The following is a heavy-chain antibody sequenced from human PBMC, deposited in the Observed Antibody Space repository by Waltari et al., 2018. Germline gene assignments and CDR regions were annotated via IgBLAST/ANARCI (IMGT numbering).Heavy chain of an antibody. J-gene: IGHJ4*02. Sequence: EVHLLESGGGLAQPGGSLRLSCAASGFNFISYAMSWVSQAPGKGLEWVSGISDSGVITKYADSVKGRFTVSRDNSKNVVFLQLNSLRAEDTAIYYCARHLYSIDYLELGNWGQGTLVTVSS. V-gene: IGHV3-23*01. CDR2: ISDSGVIT. D-gene: IGHD3-22*01. CDR3: ARHLYSIDYLELGN. CDR1: GFNFISYA.